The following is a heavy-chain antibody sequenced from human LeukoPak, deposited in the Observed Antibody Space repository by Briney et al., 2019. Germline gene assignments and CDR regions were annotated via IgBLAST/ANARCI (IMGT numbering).Heavy chain of an antibody. CDR1: GGTFSSYA. Sequence: ASVKVSCKASGGTFSSYAISWVRQAPGQGLEWMGGIIPIFGTANYAQKFQGRDTITADESTSTAYMELSSLRPEDTAVYYCARFPYCSGGSCYSSFYYYYGMDVWGQGTTVTVSS. J-gene: IGHJ6*02. CDR2: IIPIFGTA. V-gene: IGHV1-69*13. CDR3: ARFPYCSGGSCYSSFYYYYGMDV. D-gene: IGHD2-15*01.